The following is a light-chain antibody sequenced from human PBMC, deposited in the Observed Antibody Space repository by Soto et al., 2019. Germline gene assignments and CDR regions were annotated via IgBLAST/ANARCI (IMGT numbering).Light chain of an antibody. Sequence: IVMTQSPLSLPVTPGEPASISCRSSQSRLNSNGDNYLEGYLQKPGQSPQLLIYLGSNRDSGVPDRFSGSGSGTDFTLKISRVEAEDVGVYYCMQALQTPTFGQGTRLEIK. J-gene: IGKJ5*01. CDR1: QSRLNSNGDNY. CDR2: LGS. CDR3: MQALQTPT. V-gene: IGKV2-28*01.